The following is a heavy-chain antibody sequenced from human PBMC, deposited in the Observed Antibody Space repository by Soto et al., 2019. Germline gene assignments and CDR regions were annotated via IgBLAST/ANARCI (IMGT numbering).Heavy chain of an antibody. CDR1: GLTFSDFS. J-gene: IGHJ6*03. Sequence: EVQLLESGGGFVHPGGSLRLSCTASGLTFSDFSMTWVRQAPGKRLEWVSSISGNGGSTYYAESVKGRFTISRDNSGNMVSLQMNTLRVEDTAIYYCAKGSTYYYYNMEAWGKGTTVVVSS. V-gene: IGHV3-23*01. CDR3: AKGSTYYYYNMEA. CDR2: ISGNGGST. D-gene: IGHD3-10*01.